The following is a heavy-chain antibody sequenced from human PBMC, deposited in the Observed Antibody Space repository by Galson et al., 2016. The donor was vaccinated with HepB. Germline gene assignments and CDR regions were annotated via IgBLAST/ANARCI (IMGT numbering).Heavy chain of an antibody. Sequence: QSGAEVKKPGESLRISCKGSGYSFTNYWISWVRQMPGKGLEWMGRIDPSDSYTNYSPSFQGHVTISVDKSISTAYLQWSSLKASDTAMYYCARHAMWREYSSSSNWFDPWGQGTLVTVSS. CDR3: ARHAMWREYSSSSNWFDP. CDR1: GYSFTNYW. D-gene: IGHD6-6*01. CDR2: IDPSDSYT. J-gene: IGHJ5*02. V-gene: IGHV5-10-1*01.